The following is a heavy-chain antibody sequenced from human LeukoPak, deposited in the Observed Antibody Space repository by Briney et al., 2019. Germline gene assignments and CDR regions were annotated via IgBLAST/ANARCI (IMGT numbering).Heavy chain of an antibody. J-gene: IGHJ3*02. Sequence: GGSLRLSCAASGFTFSGSAMHWVRQASGKGLEWVGRIRSKANSYATAYAASVKGRFTISRDNSKNTLYLQMNSLRVEDTAVYYCAKSPYRFDALDIWGQGTMVTVSS. V-gene: IGHV3-73*01. D-gene: IGHD2-21*01. CDR3: AKSPYRFDALDI. CDR1: GFTFSGSA. CDR2: IRSKANSYAT.